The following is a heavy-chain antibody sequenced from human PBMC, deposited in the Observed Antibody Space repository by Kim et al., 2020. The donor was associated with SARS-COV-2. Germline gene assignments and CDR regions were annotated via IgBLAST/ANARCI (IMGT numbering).Heavy chain of an antibody. D-gene: IGHD3-22*01. V-gene: IGHV4-59*13. CDR3: ARYSYDSSGYYYDS. CDR2: IYYSGST. J-gene: IGHJ4*02. Sequence: SETLSLTCTVAGGSISGYYWSWIRQPPGKRLEWIGYIYYSGSTNYNPSLKSRVTISVDTSKNQFSLRLSSVTAADTAGYYCARYSYDSSGYYYDSWGQGT. CDR1: GGSISGYY.